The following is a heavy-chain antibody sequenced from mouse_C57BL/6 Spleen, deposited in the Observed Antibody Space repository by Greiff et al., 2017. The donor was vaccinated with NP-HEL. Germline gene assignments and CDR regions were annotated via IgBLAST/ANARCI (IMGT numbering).Heavy chain of an antibody. CDR2: IYPRSGNT. D-gene: IGHD1-1*01. V-gene: IGHV1-81*01. CDR1: GYTFTSYG. Sequence: VQLQESGAELARPGASVKLSCKASGYTFTSYGISWVKQRTGQGLEWIGEIYPRSGNTYYNEKFKGKATLTADKSSSTAYMELRSLTSEDSAVYFCASLGITTVVPDYYAMDYWGQGTSVTVSS. J-gene: IGHJ4*01. CDR3: ASLGITTVVPDYYAMDY.